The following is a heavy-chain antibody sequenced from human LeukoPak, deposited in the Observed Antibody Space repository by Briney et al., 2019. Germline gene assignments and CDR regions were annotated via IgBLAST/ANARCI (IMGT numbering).Heavy chain of an antibody. Sequence: GGSLRLSCAPSGFTFSSYGMHWVRQAPGKGLEWVAVISYDGSNKYYADSVKGRFTISRDNSKNTLYLQMNSLRAEDTAVYYCAKDPNCSGGSCYFGYYYYMDVWGKGTTVTISS. V-gene: IGHV3-30*18. CDR2: ISYDGSNK. CDR1: GFTFSSYG. D-gene: IGHD2-15*01. CDR3: AKDPNCSGGSCYFGYYYYMDV. J-gene: IGHJ6*03.